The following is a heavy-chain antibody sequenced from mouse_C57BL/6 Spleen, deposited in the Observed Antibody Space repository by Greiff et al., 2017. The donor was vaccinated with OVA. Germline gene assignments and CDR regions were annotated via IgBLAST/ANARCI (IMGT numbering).Heavy chain of an antibody. D-gene: IGHD4-1*01. CDR1: GYTFTSYW. Sequence: QVQLKQPGAELVKPGASVKLSCKASGYTFTSYWMQWVKQRPGQGLEWIGEIDPSDSYTNYNQKFKGKATLTVDTSSSTAYMQLSSLTSEDSAVYYCAKLGRTWFAYWGQGTLVTVSA. CDR2: IDPSDSYT. V-gene: IGHV1-50*01. CDR3: AKLGRTWFAY. J-gene: IGHJ3*01.